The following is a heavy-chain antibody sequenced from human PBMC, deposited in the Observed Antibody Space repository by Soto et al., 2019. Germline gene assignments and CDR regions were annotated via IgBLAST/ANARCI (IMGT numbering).Heavy chain of an antibody. J-gene: IGHJ6*02. CDR2: INHRGDT. V-gene: IGHV4-34*01. D-gene: IGHD1-1*01. CDR3: ARAPYSSHWNQPWQTPRRPGNYGMDV. Sequence: PSATLSLTCAVSGGSFSGYSWYWVRHPPGKGLEWIGEINHRGDTNYNPSLKSRITISVNTSKNQVSLNLTSVTAADTSVYFCARAPYSSHWNQPWQTPRRPGNYGMDVWGQGTTVTVS. CDR1: GGSFSGYS.